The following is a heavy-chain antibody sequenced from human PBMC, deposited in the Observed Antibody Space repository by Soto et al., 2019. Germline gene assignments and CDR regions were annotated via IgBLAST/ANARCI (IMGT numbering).Heavy chain of an antibody. CDR1: GFTFSSYA. Sequence: GGSLRLSCAASGFTFSSYAMHWVRQAPGKGLEWVAVISYDGSNKYYADSVKGRFTISRDNSKNTLYLQMNSLRAEDTAVYYCARPIGGWYLFDYWGQGTLVTVSS. CDR2: ISYDGSNK. V-gene: IGHV3-30-3*01. J-gene: IGHJ4*02. CDR3: ARPIGGWYLFDY. D-gene: IGHD6-19*01.